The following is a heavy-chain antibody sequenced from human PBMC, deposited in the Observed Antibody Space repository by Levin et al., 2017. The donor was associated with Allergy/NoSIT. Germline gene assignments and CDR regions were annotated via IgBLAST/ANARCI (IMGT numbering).Heavy chain of an antibody. CDR2: INHSGST. CDR3: ARRHYYGSGSYFS. Sequence: GSLRLSCAVYGGSFSGYYWSWIRQPPGKGLEWIGEINHSGSTNYNPSLKSRVTISVDTSKNQFSLKLSSVTAAATAVYYCARRHYYGSGSYFSWGQGTLVTVSS. D-gene: IGHD3-10*01. V-gene: IGHV4-34*01. CDR1: GGSFSGYY. J-gene: IGHJ4*02.